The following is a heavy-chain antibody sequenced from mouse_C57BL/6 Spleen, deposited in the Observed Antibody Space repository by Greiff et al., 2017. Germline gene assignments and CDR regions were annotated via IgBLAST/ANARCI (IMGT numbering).Heavy chain of an antibody. CDR3: ARSGGTLTRGDY. J-gene: IGHJ2*01. CDR2: IYPGSGST. D-gene: IGHD1-1*01. V-gene: IGHV1-55*01. CDR1: AYTFTSYW. Sequence: QVQLQQPGAELVKPGASVKMSCKASAYTFTSYWLTWVKQRPGQGLEWIGDIYPGSGSTNYTEKFKSKAILTVAPSSSTAYMQLTSLTSAPSAVYYWARSGGTLTRGDYWGQGTTLTVSS.